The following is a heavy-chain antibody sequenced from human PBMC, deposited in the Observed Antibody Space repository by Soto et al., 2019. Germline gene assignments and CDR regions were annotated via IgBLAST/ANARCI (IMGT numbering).Heavy chain of an antibody. V-gene: IGHV2-5*02. CDR3: AYRALYSGSYWDGGYFDS. D-gene: IGHD1-26*01. Sequence: QITLRESGPTRVRPTQTLSLTCTFSGFSLHTSQVGVGWIRQPPGKALEWLALIYWDDDKRYSPSLKSRLSITKDTSENQVVLIMNNMDPVETAKYYCAYRALYSGSYWDGGYFDSWGQGALITVSS. CDR1: GFSLHTSQVG. CDR2: IYWDDDK. J-gene: IGHJ4*02.